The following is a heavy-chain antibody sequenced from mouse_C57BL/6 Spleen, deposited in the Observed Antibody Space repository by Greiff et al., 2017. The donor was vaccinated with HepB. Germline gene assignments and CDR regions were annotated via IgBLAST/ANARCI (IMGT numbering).Heavy chain of an antibody. CDR1: GFTFSDFY. CDR3: ARYAPYGPWFAY. Sequence: EVMLVESGGGLVQSGRSLRLSCATSGFTFSDFYMEWVRQAPGKGLEWIAASRNKANDYTTEYSASVKGRFIVSRDTSQSILYLQMNALRAEDTAIYYCARYAPYGPWFAYWGQGTLVTVSA. D-gene: IGHD1-1*02. V-gene: IGHV7-1*01. J-gene: IGHJ3*01. CDR2: SRNKANDYTT.